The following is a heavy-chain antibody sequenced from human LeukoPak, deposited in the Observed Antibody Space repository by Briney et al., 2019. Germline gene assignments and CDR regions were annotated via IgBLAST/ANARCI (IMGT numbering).Heavy chain of an antibody. D-gene: IGHD3-22*01. V-gene: IGHV1-69*04. Sequence: GASVKVSCKASGGTFSSYAISWVRQAPGQGLEWMGRIIPILGIANYAQKFQGRVTITADKSTSTAYMELSSLRSEDTAVYYCARDPAYYYDSSGYYPLGEWGQGTLVTVSS. CDR3: ARDPAYYYDSSGYYPLGE. CDR1: GGTFSSYA. CDR2: IIPILGIA. J-gene: IGHJ4*02.